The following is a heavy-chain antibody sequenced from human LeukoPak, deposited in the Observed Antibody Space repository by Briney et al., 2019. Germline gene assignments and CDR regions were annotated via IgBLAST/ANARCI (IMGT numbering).Heavy chain of an antibody. D-gene: IGHD5-18*01. V-gene: IGHV1-18*01. CDR3: AKDPGPGYSYGYHY. CDR2: ISAYNGDT. J-gene: IGHJ4*02. Sequence: GASVKVSCKASGGTFSSYAISWVRQAPGQGLEWMGWISAYNGDTDFAQHLQGRVSMTIDASTNTAYMELRSLRSDDTAVYYCAKDPGPGYSYGYHYWGQGTLVTVSS. CDR1: GGTFSSYA.